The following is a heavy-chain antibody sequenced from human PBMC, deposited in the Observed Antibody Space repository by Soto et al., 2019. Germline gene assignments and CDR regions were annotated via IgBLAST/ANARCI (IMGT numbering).Heavy chain of an antibody. CDR3: ARVRSGWIDY. J-gene: IGHJ4*02. V-gene: IGHV4-59*01. Sequence: QPPGKGLEWIGYMYSSGSTDYNPSLKSRVTMSVDTSKNQFSLKLNSVTAADTAVYYCARVRSGWIDYWGQGALVTVSS. CDR2: MYSSGST. D-gene: IGHD6-19*01.